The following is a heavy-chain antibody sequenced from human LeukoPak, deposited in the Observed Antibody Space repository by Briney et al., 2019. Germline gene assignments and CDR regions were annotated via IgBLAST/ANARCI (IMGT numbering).Heavy chain of an antibody. CDR1: GFTFSSYA. CDR2: TSSNGGST. CDR3: VKDDRDYGDYVH. Sequence: SGGSLRLSCSASGFTFSSYAMHWVRQAPGKGLEYVSATSSNGGSTYYADSVKGRFTISRDNSKNTLYLQMSSLRAEDTAVYYCVKDDRDYGDYVHWGQGTLVTVSS. J-gene: IGHJ4*02. V-gene: IGHV3-64D*06. D-gene: IGHD4-17*01.